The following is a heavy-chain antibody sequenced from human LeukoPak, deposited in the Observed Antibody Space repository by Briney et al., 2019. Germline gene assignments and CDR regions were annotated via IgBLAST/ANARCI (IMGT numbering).Heavy chain of an antibody. D-gene: IGHD2-2*01. CDR2: INSDGRST. Sequence: GGSLRLSCAASGFTFSSYWMHWVRQAPGKGLVWVSRINSDGRSTSDADSVKGRFTISRDNAKNTLYVQMNSLRAEDTAVYYCASPPDLYCSSTSCSLQDYWGQGTLVTVSS. CDR1: GFTFSSYW. J-gene: IGHJ4*02. CDR3: ASPPDLYCSSTSCSLQDY. V-gene: IGHV3-74*01.